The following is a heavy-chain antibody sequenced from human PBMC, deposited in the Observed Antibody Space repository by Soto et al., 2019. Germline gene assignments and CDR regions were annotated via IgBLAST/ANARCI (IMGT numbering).Heavy chain of an antibody. Sequence: GGSLRLSCAASGFTVSSNYMSWVRQAPGKGLEWVSVIYSGGSTYYADSVKGRFTISRHNSKNTLYLQMNSLRAEDTAVYYCAASPKYCSGGSCYPRTLYYYYYMDVWGKGTTVTVSS. V-gene: IGHV3-53*04. CDR2: IYSGGST. J-gene: IGHJ6*03. CDR1: GFTVSSNY. D-gene: IGHD2-15*01. CDR3: AASPKYCSGGSCYPRTLYYYYYMDV.